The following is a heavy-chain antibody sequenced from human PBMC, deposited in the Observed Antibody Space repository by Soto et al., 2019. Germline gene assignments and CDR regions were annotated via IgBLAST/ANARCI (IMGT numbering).Heavy chain of an antibody. V-gene: IGHV1-8*01. D-gene: IGHD6-6*01. J-gene: IGHJ6*03. CDR3: ARGRQLGGGGYYYYYMDV. Sequence: GASVKVSCKASGYTFTSYDINWVRQATGQGLEWMGWMNPNSGNTGYAQKFQGRVTMTRNTSISTAYMELSSLRSEDTAVYYCARGRQLGGGGYYYYYMDVWGKGTTVTVSS. CDR2: MNPNSGNT. CDR1: GYTFTSYD.